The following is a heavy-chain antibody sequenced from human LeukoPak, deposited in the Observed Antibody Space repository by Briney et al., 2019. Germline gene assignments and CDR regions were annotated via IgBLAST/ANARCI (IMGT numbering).Heavy chain of an antibody. CDR3: ARDPIFGSGFDY. J-gene: IGHJ4*02. Sequence: SETLSLTCTVSGGSISSYYWSWIRQPPGKGLEWIGYIYYSGSTNYNPSLKSRVTISVDTSKNQFSLKLSSVTAADTAVYYCARDPIFGSGFDYCGQGTLVTVSS. D-gene: IGHD3-10*01. CDR2: IYYSGST. V-gene: IGHV4-59*01. CDR1: GGSISSYY.